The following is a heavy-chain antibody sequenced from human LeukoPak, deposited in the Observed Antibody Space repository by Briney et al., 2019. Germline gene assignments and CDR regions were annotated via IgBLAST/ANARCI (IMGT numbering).Heavy chain of an antibody. CDR3: ARDESGWYFSTYYYGMHV. V-gene: IGHV1-2*06. Sequence: GVSVKVSCKASGFTFTDYYVHWLRQAPGQGLEWMGRISPNSGGTNYARRFQGRVTMTGDTSITTVYMELSSLRSDDTAVYYCARDESGWYFSTYYYGMHVWGQGTTVTVSS. CDR2: ISPNSGGT. CDR1: GFTFTDYY. J-gene: IGHJ6*02. D-gene: IGHD6-19*01.